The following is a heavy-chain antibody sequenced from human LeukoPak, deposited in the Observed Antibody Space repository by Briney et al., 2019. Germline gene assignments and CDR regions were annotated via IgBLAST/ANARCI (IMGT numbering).Heavy chain of an antibody. V-gene: IGHV4-30-4*01. J-gene: IGHJ5*02. D-gene: IGHD3-22*01. CDR3: ARLINYYDSSGYFGNWFDP. CDR2: IYYSGST. CDR1: GGSISSGDYY. Sequence: PSQTLSLTCTVSGGSISSGDYYWSWIRQPPGKGLEWIGYIYYSGSTYYNPSLKSRVTISVDTSKNQFSLKLSSVTAADTAVYYCARLINYYDSSGYFGNWFDPWGQGTLVTVSS.